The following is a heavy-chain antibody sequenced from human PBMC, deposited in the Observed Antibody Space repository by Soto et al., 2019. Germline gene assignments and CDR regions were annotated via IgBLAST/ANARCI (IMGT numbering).Heavy chain of an antibody. V-gene: IGHV1-69*19. J-gene: IGHJ4*02. CDR2: LIPLFGTS. CDR1: GGTFTGHA. CDR3: ARGPKWGYRFDS. D-gene: IGHD7-27*01. Sequence: QVQLVQSGAEVKKPGSSVKVSCEASGGTFTGHAISWVRQAPGQGPEWMGGLIPLFGTSQHAQNFQVRLTITADQATSTAYMELTSLRFEDTAIYYCARGPKWGYRFDSWGQGTLVTVSS.